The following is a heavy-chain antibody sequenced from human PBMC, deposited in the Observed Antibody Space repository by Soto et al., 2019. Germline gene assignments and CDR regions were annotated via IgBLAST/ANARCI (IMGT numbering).Heavy chain of an antibody. D-gene: IGHD3-3*01. CDR3: ARERLARITISSDNWFDP. CDR1: GGSISSGGYY. J-gene: IGHJ5*02. V-gene: IGHV4-31*03. Sequence: SETLSLTCTFSGGSISSGGYYWSWIRQHPGKGLEWIGYIYYSGSTYYNPSLKSRVTISVDTSKNQFSLKLSSVTAADTAVYYCARERLARITISSDNWFDPWGQGTLVTVSS. CDR2: IYYSGST.